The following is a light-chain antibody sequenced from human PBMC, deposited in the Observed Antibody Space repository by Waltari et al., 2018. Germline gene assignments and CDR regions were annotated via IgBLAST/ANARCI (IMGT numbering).Light chain of an antibody. CDR3: HQYGSAPL. CDR2: AVS. Sequence: NVLTQSPDTLSLSPGETATLSCRASQSVGDSDLAWYQQKPGQSPRLLIYAVSNRASGISDRFSGSGSGRDFTLTISSLEPEDFAVYYCHQYGSAPLFGGGTKVEIK. CDR1: QSVGDSD. J-gene: IGKJ4*01. V-gene: IGKV3-20*01.